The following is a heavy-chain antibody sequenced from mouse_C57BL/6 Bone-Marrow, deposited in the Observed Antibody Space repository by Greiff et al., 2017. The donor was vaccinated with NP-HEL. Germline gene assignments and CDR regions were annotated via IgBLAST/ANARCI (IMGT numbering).Heavy chain of an antibody. CDR2: IHPNSGST. V-gene: IGHV1-64*01. CDR3: ARCGNYWYFDV. D-gene: IGHD1-1*02. Sequence: QVQLKQPGAELVKPGASVKLSCKASGYTFTSYWMHWVKQRPGQGLEWIGMIHPNSGSTNYNEKFKSKATLTVDKSSSTAYMQLSSLTSEDSAVYDCARCGNYWYFDVWGTGTTVTVSS. CDR1: GYTFTSYW. J-gene: IGHJ1*03.